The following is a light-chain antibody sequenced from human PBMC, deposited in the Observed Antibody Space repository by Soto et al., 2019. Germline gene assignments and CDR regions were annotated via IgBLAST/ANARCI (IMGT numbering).Light chain of an antibody. CDR1: QSVSSN. CDR2: GAS. J-gene: IGKJ1*01. V-gene: IGKV3D-15*01. CDR3: QHYNSYSEA. Sequence: EILMTQSPYTLAVSPGERATLSCRASQSVSSNLAWYQQRPGQAPRLLIYGASTRATGIPARFSGSGSGTEFTLTISSLQPDDFATYYCQHYNSYSEAFGQGTKVDIK.